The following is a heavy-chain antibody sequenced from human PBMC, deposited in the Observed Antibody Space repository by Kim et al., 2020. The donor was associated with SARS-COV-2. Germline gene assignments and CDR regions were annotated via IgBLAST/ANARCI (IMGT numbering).Heavy chain of an antibody. CDR1: GYRFSTDW. V-gene: IGHV5-51*01. CDR3: ALAGGSGH. J-gene: IGHJ4*02. Sequence: GESLKISCKGSGYRFSTDWIGWVRQMPGKGLEWMGIIYPADSDTRYSPSFQGQVTISADKSISTAYIQWRSLKASDSAMYYCALAGGSGHWGQGTLVTVS. D-gene: IGHD3-10*01. CDR2: IYPADSDT.